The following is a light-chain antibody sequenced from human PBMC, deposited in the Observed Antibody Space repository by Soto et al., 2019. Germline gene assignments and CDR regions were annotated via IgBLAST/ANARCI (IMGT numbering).Light chain of an antibody. J-gene: IGKJ3*01. CDR3: QHYGTSAL. CDR2: DAS. V-gene: IGKV3-20*01. Sequence: EIVLTQSPGTLSLSPGERATLSCRASQSVSSSYLAWYQQKLGQAPRLLIYDASRATGIPDRFSGSGSGTDFTLTITRLEPEDFAVYYCQHYGTSALFGPGTKVDI. CDR1: QSVSSSY.